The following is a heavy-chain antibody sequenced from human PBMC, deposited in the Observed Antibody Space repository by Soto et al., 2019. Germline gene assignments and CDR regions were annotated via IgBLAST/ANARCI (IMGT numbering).Heavy chain of an antibody. D-gene: IGHD3-16*01. Sequence: LSLTCTVSAASFSKYYWSWIRQPPGKGLEWIGYIYFNGNTNYNPSLKRRVTISIDTSKKQISLNLTSVTDADTAVYYCASVTFGGVVLAHWGQGTLVTVPS. CDR2: IYFNGNT. J-gene: IGHJ4*02. V-gene: IGHV4-59*01. CDR1: AASFSKYY. CDR3: ASVTFGGVVLAH.